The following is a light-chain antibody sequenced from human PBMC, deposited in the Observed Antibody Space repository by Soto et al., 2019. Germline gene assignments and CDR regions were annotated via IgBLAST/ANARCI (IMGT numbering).Light chain of an antibody. Sequence: QSALTQPPSASGSPGQSVTISCTGTSSDVGGYNYVSWYQQHPGKAPKLMIYEVSKRPSGVPDRFSGSKSGNTASLTVSGLQAEYEADYYCSSYAGSNNLVFGGGTKVTLL. J-gene: IGLJ2*01. CDR1: SSDVGGYNY. CDR2: EVS. CDR3: SSYAGSNNLV. V-gene: IGLV2-8*01.